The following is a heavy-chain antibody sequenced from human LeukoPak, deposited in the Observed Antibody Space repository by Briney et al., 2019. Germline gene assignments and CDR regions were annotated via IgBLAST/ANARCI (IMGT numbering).Heavy chain of an antibody. CDR3: VREYPASFDF. CDR2: IISDGSST. J-gene: IGHJ4*02. Sequence: PGGSLRLSCAASGFTFSSYWMHWVRQAPGRGLVWVSRIISDGSSTSYADSVKGRFTISRDNAKNTLYLQMSSLRAEDTAVYYCVREYPASFDFWGQGTLVTVSS. CDR1: GFTFSSYW. V-gene: IGHV3-74*01.